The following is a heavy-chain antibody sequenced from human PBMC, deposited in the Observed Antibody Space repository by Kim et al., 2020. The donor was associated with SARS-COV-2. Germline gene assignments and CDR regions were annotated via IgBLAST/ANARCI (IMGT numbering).Heavy chain of an antibody. CDR3: ARVLNGDKTYPDAFDI. CDR1: GYTFTGYY. CDR2: INPNSGGT. V-gene: IGHV1-2*02. Sequence: ASVKVSCKASGYTFTGYYMHWVRQAPGQGLEWMGWINPNSGGTNYAQKFQGRVTMTRDTSISTAYMELSRLRSDDTAVYYCARVLNGDKTYPDAFDIWGQGTMVTVSS. D-gene: IGHD4-17*01. J-gene: IGHJ3*02.